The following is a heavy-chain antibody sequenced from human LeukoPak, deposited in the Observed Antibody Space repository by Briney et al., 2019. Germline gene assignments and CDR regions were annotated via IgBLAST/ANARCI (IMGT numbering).Heavy chain of an antibody. D-gene: IGHD3-10*01. CDR3: ARVSPYYYGSGSYPISTAYYYYYYMDV. CDR2: INWNGGST. CDR1: GFTFDDYG. J-gene: IGHJ6*03. Sequence: GGSLRLSCAASGFTFDDYGMSWVRQAPGKGLEWVSGINWNGGSTGYADSVKGRFTISRDNAKNSLYLQMNSLRAEGTALYYCARVSPYYYGSGSYPISTAYYYYYYMDVWGKGTTVTVSS. V-gene: IGHV3-20*04.